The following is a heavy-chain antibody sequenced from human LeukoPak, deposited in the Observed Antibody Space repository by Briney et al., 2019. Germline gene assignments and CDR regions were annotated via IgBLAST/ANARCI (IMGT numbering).Heavy chain of an antibody. CDR3: ARHPPYCTEGVCYGGFDY. V-gene: IGHV3-48*01. CDR1: GFTFSAHS. Sequence: PGGSLRLSCAASGFTFSAHSMCWVRQGPGKGLELVSYISGSGNIIQYADSVKGRFTNSRDNARNSLDLQMNSLRAEDTAVYYCARHPPYCTEGVCYGGFDYWGQGTLVTVSS. CDR2: ISGSGNII. J-gene: IGHJ4*02. D-gene: IGHD2-8*01.